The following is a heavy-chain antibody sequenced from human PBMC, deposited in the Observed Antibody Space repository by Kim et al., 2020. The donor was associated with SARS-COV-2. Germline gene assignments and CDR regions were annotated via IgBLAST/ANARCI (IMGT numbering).Heavy chain of an antibody. J-gene: IGHJ6*02. CDR1: GYTFTSYA. V-gene: IGHV1-3*01. Sequence: ASVKVSCKASGYTFTSYAMHWVRQAPGQRLEWMGWINAGNGNTKYSQKFQGRVTITRDTSASTAYMELSSLRSEDTAVYYCVRDRGLRISNYYGMDVWGQGTTVTVSS. CDR2: INAGNGNT. D-gene: IGHD4-17*01. CDR3: VRDRGLRISNYYGMDV.